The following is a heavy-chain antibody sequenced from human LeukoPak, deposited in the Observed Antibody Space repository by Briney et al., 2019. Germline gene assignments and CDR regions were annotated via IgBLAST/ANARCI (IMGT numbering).Heavy chain of an antibody. J-gene: IGHJ6*02. CDR3: AKQMEGYSDYDLLYYYYYGMDV. D-gene: IGHD5-12*01. Sequence: GGSLRLSCAASGFTFSSYAMSWVRQAPGKGLEWVSAISGSGGSTYYADSVKGRFTISRDNSKNTLYLQMNSLRAEDTAVYYCAKQMEGYSDYDLLYYYYYGMDVWGQGTTVTVSS. V-gene: IGHV3-23*01. CDR2: ISGSGGST. CDR1: GFTFSSYA.